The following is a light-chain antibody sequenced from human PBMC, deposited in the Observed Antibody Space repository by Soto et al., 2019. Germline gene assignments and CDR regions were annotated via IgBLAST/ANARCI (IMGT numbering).Light chain of an antibody. CDR2: KAS. J-gene: IGKJ1*01. CDR3: QQYGSYSPWT. V-gene: IGKV1-5*03. Sequence: DIQMTQSPSTLSASVGDRVTITCRASQSIGSWLAWYQQKPGKAPKLLIYKASSLESGVPSRFSGSGSGTEVTLTISSRQPADFATYYCQQYGSYSPWTFGQGTKVEIK. CDR1: QSIGSW.